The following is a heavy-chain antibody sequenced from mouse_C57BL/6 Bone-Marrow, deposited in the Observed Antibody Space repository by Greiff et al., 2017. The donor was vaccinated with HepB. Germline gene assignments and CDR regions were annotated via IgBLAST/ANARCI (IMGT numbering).Heavy chain of an antibody. D-gene: IGHD4-1*01. V-gene: IGHV1-55*01. CDR2: IYPGSGST. Sequence: QVQLQQPGAELVKPGASVKMSCKASGYTFTSYWITWVKQRPGQGLEWIGDIYPGSGSTNYNEKFKSKATLTVATSASTAYMQLSSLTSEDSAVYYCATSWDNYFDYWGQGTTLTVSS. CDR1: GYTFTSYW. CDR3: ATSWDNYFDY. J-gene: IGHJ2*01.